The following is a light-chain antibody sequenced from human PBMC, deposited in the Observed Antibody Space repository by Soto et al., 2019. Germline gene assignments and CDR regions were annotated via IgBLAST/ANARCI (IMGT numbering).Light chain of an antibody. CDR3: QQYGNSRGT. Sequence: DMVLTQKAGTLSFPRGHSPTLSSTASQSVSTSYLAWYQQKPGQAPRLLIYGASSRATGIPDRFSGSGSGTDFTLTISGLEPEDFAVYYCQQYGNSRGTFGQGTKVDIK. CDR1: QSVSTSY. CDR2: GAS. J-gene: IGKJ1*01. V-gene: IGKV3-20*01.